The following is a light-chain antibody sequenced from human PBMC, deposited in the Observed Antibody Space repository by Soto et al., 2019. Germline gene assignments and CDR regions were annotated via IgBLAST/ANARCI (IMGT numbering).Light chain of an antibody. J-gene: IGLJ1*01. V-gene: IGLV2-14*03. CDR2: DVS. Sequence: QSALTQPASVSGSPGQSVAISCTGTSSDVGAYNYVSWYQHLPGKAPKLLIYDVSRRPSWVSDRFSGSKSGNTASLTISGLQAEDEGDYYCNSYTSSSTLYVFGPGTMVTVL. CDR3: NSYTSSSTLYV. CDR1: SSDVGAYNY.